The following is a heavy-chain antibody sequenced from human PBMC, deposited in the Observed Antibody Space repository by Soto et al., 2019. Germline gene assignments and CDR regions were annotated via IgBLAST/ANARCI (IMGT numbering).Heavy chain of an antibody. CDR3: ARHEHYDYYYYGMDV. CDR2: INPGDSDT. J-gene: IGHJ6*02. D-gene: IGHD3-16*01. V-gene: IGHV5-51*01. CDR1: GYSFTTYW. Sequence: LGESPKISCRTSGYSFTTYWIGWVRQMPGKGLEWMGIINPGDSDTRYSPSFQGQVTISADNSISTAYLQWSSLKASDTAIYYCARHEHYDYYYYGMDVWGQGTTVTVSS.